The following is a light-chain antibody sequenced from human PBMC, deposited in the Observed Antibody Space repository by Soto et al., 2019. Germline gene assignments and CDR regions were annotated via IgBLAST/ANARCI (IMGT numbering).Light chain of an antibody. CDR1: QSVSVN. CDR2: GAS. V-gene: IGKV3-15*01. Sequence: EIVMTQSPATLSVSPGERATLSCRASQSVSVNLAWYQQKPGQAPRLLIYGASTRATGVPDRFSASGSGTEFTLTISSLQSEDIAVYYCKQCHIWPFLSFGGGTKVEMK. CDR3: KQCHIWPFLS. J-gene: IGKJ4*01.